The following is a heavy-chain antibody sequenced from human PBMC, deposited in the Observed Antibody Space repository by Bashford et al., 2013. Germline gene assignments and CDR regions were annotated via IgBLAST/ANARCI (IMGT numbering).Heavy chain of an antibody. CDR2: IIPIFGTA. Sequence: WVRQAPGQGLEWMGGIIPIFGTANYAQKFQGRVTITADESTSTAYMELSSLRSEDTAVYFCAASRINFYGSGSYPXGYYYGMDVWGQGTTVTVSS. D-gene: IGHD3-10*01. J-gene: IGHJ6*02. CDR3: AASRINFYGSGSYPXGYYYGMDV. V-gene: IGHV1-69*01.